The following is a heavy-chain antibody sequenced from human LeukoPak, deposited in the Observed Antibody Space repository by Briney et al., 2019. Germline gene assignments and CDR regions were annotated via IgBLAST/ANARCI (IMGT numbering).Heavy chain of an antibody. CDR2: ISASGGST. V-gene: IGHV3-23*01. CDR1: GFTFSSYA. CDR3: AKEYYDSSGYYYSLDY. D-gene: IGHD3-22*01. Sequence: PGGSLRLSCAASGFTFSSYAMSWVRQAPGKGLEWVSSISASGGSTYYADSVKGRFTTSRDNSKNTLYLQMNSLRAEDTAVYNCAKEYYDSSGYYYSLDYWGQGTLVTVSS. J-gene: IGHJ4*02.